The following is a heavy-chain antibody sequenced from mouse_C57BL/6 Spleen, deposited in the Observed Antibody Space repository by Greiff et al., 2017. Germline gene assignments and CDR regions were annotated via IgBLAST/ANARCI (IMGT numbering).Heavy chain of an antibody. CDR3: ARPYGYSFAY. J-gene: IGHJ3*01. CDR1: GYTFTSYW. D-gene: IGHD2-2*01. V-gene: IGHV1-69*01. CDR2: IDPSDSYT. Sequence: QVQLQQPGAELVMPGASVKLSCKASGYTFTSYWMHWVKQRPGQGLEWIGEIDPSDSYTNYNQKFKGKSTLTVDKSSSTAYMQLSSLTSEDSAVYYCARPYGYSFAYWGQGTLVTVSA.